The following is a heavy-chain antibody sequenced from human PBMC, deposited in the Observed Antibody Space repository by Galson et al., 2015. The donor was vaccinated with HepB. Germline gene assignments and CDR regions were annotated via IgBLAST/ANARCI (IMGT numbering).Heavy chain of an antibody. CDR3: ARWSLAFDF. CDR2: INQDGGAR. V-gene: IGHV3-7*01. J-gene: IGHJ3*01. CDR1: GFTFTNYY. Sequence: SLRLSCAASGFTFTNYYMGWVRQAPGKGLEWVAYINQDGGARSYVDSVRGRFTISRDNVDNLLYLQMNSLRVEDTADYYCARWSLAFDFWGQGTMLTVSS.